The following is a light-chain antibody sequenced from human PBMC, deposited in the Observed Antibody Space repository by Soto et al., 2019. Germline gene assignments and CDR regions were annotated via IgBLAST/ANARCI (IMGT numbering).Light chain of an antibody. V-gene: IGKV3-20*01. CDR3: QQYSSLWT. Sequence: LSKSAGPLSLTQGERATLSCRTSQSVNNNYLAWYQQKPGQAPRLLIYGASSRATGIPDRFSGSGSGTDFTLSISRLEPEDFAVYYCQQYSSLWTFGQGTKVDIK. CDR1: QSVNNNY. CDR2: GAS. J-gene: IGKJ1*01.